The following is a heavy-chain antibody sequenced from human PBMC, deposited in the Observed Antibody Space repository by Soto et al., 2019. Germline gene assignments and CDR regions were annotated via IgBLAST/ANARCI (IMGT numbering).Heavy chain of an antibody. J-gene: IGHJ4*02. CDR2: IYHSGST. CDR1: SGSISSSNW. D-gene: IGHD1-1*01. Sequence: SETLSLTCAVSSGSISSSNWWSWVRQPPGKGLEWIGEIYHSGSTNYNPSLKSRVTISVDKSKNQFSLKLSSVTAADTAVYYCARAVPGSRLSLDYWGQGTLVTVSS. V-gene: IGHV4-4*02. CDR3: ARAVPGSRLSLDY.